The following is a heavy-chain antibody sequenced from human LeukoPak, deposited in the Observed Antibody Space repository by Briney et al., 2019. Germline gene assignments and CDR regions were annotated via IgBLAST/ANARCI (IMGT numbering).Heavy chain of an antibody. V-gene: IGHV3-33*01. D-gene: IGHD3-22*01. J-gene: IGHJ1*01. CDR1: GFTFDTYG. Sequence: GGSLRLSCAAYGFTFDTYGRHWVRQAPGKGLEWVAVIWYDGSSNYYADSVKGRFTISRDNSKNTLYLQMNSLRAEDTAVYYSARGPTYYYDSSGYHPEYFQHWGQGTLVTVSS. CDR2: IWYDGSSN. CDR3: ARGPTYYYDSSGYHPEYFQH.